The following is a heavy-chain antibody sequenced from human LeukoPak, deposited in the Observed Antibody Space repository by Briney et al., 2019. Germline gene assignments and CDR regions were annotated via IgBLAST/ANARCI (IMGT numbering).Heavy chain of an antibody. J-gene: IGHJ5*02. V-gene: IGHV4-39*07. D-gene: IGHD6-6*01. CDR3: AREGSIAARLPWFGP. CDR2: IYYSGST. CDR1: GGSISSSSYY. Sequence: PSETLSLTCTVSGGSISSSSYYWGWIRQPPGKGLEWIGSIYYSGSTYYNPSLKSRVTISVDTSKNQFSLKLSSVTAADTAVYYCAREGSIAARLPWFGPWGQGTLVTVSS.